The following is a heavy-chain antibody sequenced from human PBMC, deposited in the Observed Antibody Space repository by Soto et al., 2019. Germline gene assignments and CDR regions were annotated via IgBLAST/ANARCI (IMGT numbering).Heavy chain of an antibody. Sequence: SVKVSCKASGGTFSSYAISWVRQAPGQGLEWMGGIIPIFGTANYAQKFQGRVTITADESTSTAYMELSSLRSEDTAVYYCARGIRPYYGMDVWGQGTTVTVSS. CDR1: GGTFSSYA. J-gene: IGHJ6*02. D-gene: IGHD1-20*01. CDR3: ARGIRPYYGMDV. V-gene: IGHV1-69*13. CDR2: IIPIFGTA.